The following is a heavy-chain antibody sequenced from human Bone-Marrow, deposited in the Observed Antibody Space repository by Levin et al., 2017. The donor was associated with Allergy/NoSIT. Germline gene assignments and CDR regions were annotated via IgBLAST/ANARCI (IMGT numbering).Heavy chain of an antibody. CDR2: INPNSGGT. CDR1: GYTFTGYY. CDR3: AREVADTTVPYYYYYYMDV. D-gene: IGHD3-16*01. Sequence: ASVKVSCKASGYTFTGYYMHWVRQAPGQGLEWMGRINPNSGGTNYAQKFQGRVTMTRDTSISTAYMELSRLRSDDTAVYYCAREVADTTVPYYYYYYMDVWGKGTTVTVSS. V-gene: IGHV1-2*06. J-gene: IGHJ6*03.